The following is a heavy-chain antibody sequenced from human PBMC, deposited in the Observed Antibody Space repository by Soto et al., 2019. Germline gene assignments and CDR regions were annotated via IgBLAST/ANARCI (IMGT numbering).Heavy chain of an antibody. CDR3: ASPYCSGGSCYPNAFDI. CDR1: GGSISSSSYY. V-gene: IGHV4-39*01. J-gene: IGHJ3*02. CDR2: IYYSVST. Sequence: QLQLQESGPGLVKPSATLSLTCTVSGGSISSSSYYWGCIRQPPGKGREWIGSIYYSVSTYDNPSLKSRVTISVDTSKNQFYLKLRSVSAADTAVYYCASPYCSGGSCYPNAFDIWGQGTMVTVSS. D-gene: IGHD2-15*01.